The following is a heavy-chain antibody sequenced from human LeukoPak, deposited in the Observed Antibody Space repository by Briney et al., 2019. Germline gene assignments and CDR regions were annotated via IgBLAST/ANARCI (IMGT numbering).Heavy chain of an antibody. V-gene: IGHV1-69*13. J-gene: IGHJ5*02. CDR3: ARDEGHGTGGYNWFDP. CDR2: IIPIFGTA. CDR1: GGTFSSYA. D-gene: IGHD3-10*01. Sequence: SVNVSCKASGGTFSSYAISWVRQAPGQGLEWMGGIIPIFGTANYAQKFQGRVTITADESTSTAYMELSSLRSEDTAVYYCARDEGHGTGGYNWFDPWGQGTLVTVSS.